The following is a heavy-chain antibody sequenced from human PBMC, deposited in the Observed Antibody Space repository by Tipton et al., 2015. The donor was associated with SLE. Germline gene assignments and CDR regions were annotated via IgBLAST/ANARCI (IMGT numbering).Heavy chain of an antibody. CDR2: IKQDGSEK. V-gene: IGHV3-7*01. J-gene: IGHJ4*02. Sequence: SLRLSCAASGFTFSSYWMSWVRQAPGKGLEWVANIKQDGSEKYYVDSVKGRFTISRDNAKNSLYLQMNSLRAEDTSVYYCARLVAVAGYYFAYWGQGTLITVSS. CDR1: GFTFSSYW. CDR3: ARLVAVAGYYFAY. D-gene: IGHD6-19*01.